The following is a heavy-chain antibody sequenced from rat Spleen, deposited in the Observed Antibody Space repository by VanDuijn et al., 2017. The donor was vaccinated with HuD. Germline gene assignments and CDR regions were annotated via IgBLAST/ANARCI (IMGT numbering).Heavy chain of an antibody. Sequence: EVQLVESGGGLVQPGRSLKLSCAASGFTFSDYNMAWVRQAPKKGLEWVASINYEGSNTYYRDSVKGRFTISRDSAKSTLYLQMDSLRSEDTATYYCATDGYFDGRYYSVYAMDAWGQGASVTVSS. D-gene: IGHD1-12*02. V-gene: IGHV5-7*01. CDR1: GFTFSDYN. J-gene: IGHJ4*01. CDR2: INYEGSNT. CDR3: ATDGYFDGRYYSVYAMDA.